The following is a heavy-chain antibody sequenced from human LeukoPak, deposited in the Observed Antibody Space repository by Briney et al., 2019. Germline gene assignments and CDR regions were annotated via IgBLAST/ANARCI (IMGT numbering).Heavy chain of an antibody. J-gene: IGHJ4*02. CDR3: ARTMVRGYYLDY. CDR2: IIPIFGTA. Sequence: SVKVSCKASGGTFSSYAISWVRQAPGQGLEWMGGIIPIFGTANYAQKFQGRVTITADESTSTAYMELSSLRSEDTAVYYCARTMVRGYYLDYWGQGTLVTVSS. D-gene: IGHD3-10*01. CDR1: GGTFSSYA. V-gene: IGHV1-69*01.